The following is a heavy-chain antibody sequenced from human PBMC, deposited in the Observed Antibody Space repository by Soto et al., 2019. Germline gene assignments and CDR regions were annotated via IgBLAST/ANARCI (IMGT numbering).Heavy chain of an antibody. CDR2: MNPNSGIT. J-gene: IGHJ5*02. Sequence: GASVKVSCKASGYTFTSFDIHWVRQATGQGLEWMGWMNPNSGITNYALKFQDRVTMTRNTSISTAYMEVSSLRSEDTAVYYCARPYYSGWFLFTSWGQGTLVTVSS. D-gene: IGHD6-19*01. V-gene: IGHV1-8*01. CDR1: GYTFTSFD. CDR3: ARPYYSGWFLFTS.